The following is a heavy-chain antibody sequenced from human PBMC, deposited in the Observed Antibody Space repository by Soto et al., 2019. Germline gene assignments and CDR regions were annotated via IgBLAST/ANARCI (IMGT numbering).Heavy chain of an antibody. Sequence: QITLLASGPTLVKPTETLTLTCAFSGFSLDTRGMSVGWIRQPPGKALEWLALIYWDDDKRYSPSLKSRLTITKDTSIIHVALTVTNMDPVDTATYYWAHVLGYCRGGSWYYGPSDYWGQGSLVTVS. D-gene: IGHD2-15*01. CDR1: GFSLDTRGMS. J-gene: IGHJ4*02. CDR3: AHVLGYCRGGSWYYGPSDY. V-gene: IGHV2-5*02. CDR2: IYWDDDK.